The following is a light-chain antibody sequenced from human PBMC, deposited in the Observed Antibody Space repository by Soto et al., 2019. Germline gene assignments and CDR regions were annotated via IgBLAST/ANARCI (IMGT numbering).Light chain of an antibody. V-gene: IGKV3-15*01. CDR2: GAS. J-gene: IGKJ5*01. CDR3: QQYDNWPIT. CDR1: QSVSSN. Sequence: EIVLTQSPGTLSLSPGERATLSCRASQSVSSNYLAWYQQKPGQAPRLLIYGASSRATAIPPRFSDSGSGTEFTLTISSLQSEDFAVYYCQQYDNWPITFGQGTRLEIK.